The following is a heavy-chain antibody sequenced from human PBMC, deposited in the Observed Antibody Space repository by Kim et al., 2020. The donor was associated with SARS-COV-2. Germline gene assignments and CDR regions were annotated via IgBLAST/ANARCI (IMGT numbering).Heavy chain of an antibody. V-gene: IGHV3-74*01. CDR2: ITYDESDT. J-gene: IGHJ3*02. CDR1: GFSFRDYW. D-gene: IGHD7-27*01. Sequence: GGSLRLSCAASGFSFRDYWFHWARQVPGKRPVWVSRITYDESDTIHADSVRGRFTISRDNAKNTVYLQMNSLRADDTAVYYCARERWGENAFDTWGQGTMVPVS. CDR3: ARERWGENAFDT.